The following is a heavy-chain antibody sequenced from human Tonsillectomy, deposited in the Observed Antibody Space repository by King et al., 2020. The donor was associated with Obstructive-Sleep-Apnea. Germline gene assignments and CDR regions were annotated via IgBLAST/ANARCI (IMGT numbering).Heavy chain of an antibody. V-gene: IGHV4-30-4*07. CDR3: ARARYYDSSGYQAFVDY. D-gene: IGHD3-22*01. Sequence: VQLQESGPGLVKPSQTLSLTCAVSGGSISSGGYSWSWIRQPPGKGLEWIGYIYYSGSTYYNPSLKSRVTISVDTSKNQFYLKLSSMTAADTAVYYCARARYYDSSGYQAFVDYWGQGTLVTVSS. CDR1: GGSISSGGYS. CDR2: IYYSGST. J-gene: IGHJ4*02.